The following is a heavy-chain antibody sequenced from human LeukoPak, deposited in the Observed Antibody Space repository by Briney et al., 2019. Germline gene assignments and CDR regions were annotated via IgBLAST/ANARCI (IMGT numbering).Heavy chain of an antibody. Sequence: GGSLRLSCAASGFTFSSYGMHWVRQAPGKGLEWVAVISYDGSNKYYADSMKGRFTISRDNSKNTLYLQMNSLRAEDTAVYYCAKVYRPYYYDSSGYKLAFDIWGQGTMVTVSS. CDR1: GFTFSSYG. J-gene: IGHJ3*02. V-gene: IGHV3-30*18. D-gene: IGHD3-22*01. CDR3: AKVYRPYYYDSSGYKLAFDI. CDR2: ISYDGSNK.